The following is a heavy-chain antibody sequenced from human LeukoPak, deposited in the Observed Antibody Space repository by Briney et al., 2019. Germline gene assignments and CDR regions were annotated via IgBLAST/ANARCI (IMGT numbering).Heavy chain of an antibody. V-gene: IGHV3-30*02. J-gene: IGHJ4*02. Sequence: GGSLRLSCAASGFTFSSYGMHWVRQAPGKELEWVAFIRYDGSNKYYADSVKGRFTISRDNSKNTLYLQMNSLRAEDTAVYYCARDLGDIVVVPAAQIDYWGQGTLVTVSS. CDR1: GFTFSSYG. CDR2: IRYDGSNK. D-gene: IGHD2-2*01. CDR3: ARDLGDIVVVPAAQIDY.